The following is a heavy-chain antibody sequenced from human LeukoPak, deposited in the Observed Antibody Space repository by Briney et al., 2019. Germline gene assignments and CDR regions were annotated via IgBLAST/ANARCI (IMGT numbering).Heavy chain of an antibody. CDR1: GYSISSGYY. J-gene: IGHJ4*02. Sequence: PSETLSLTCAVSGYSISSGYYWGWIRQPPGKGLEWIGSIYHSGSTYYNPSLKSRVTISVDTSKNQFSLKLSSVTAADTAVYYCARLVSGYDHSGDYWGQGTLVTVSS. D-gene: IGHD5-12*01. V-gene: IGHV4-38-2*01. CDR3: ARLVSGYDHSGDY. CDR2: IYHSGST.